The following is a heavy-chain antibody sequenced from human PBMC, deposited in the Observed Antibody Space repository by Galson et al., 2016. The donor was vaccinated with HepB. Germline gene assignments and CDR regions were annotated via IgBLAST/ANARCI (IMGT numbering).Heavy chain of an antibody. D-gene: IGHD2/OR15-2a*01. CDR1: GFTFSANW. J-gene: IGHJ4*02. V-gene: IGHV3-7*03. CDR3: VRDRLKSTY. Sequence: SLRLSCAASGFTFSANWMSWVRQAPGKGLEWVANINEDGSEKYYVDSVKGRFTMSRDNARNSVNLQMNSLRAEDTAVYYCVRDRLKSTYWGQGTLVTVSS. CDR2: INEDGSEK.